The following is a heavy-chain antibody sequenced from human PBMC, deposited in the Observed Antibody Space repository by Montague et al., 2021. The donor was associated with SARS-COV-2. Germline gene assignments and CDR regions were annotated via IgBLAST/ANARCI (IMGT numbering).Heavy chain of an antibody. J-gene: IGHJ4*02. V-gene: IGHV4-59*13. CDR2: IYYSGIT. Sequence: SETLSLTCTVSGDSISGFYWNWIRQPPGKGLEWIGKIYYSGITNYNPSLKSRVTISVDTSKNQFSLKLISVTAADTAPYYCAGGVVAAPDTSDYWGQGTLVTVSS. D-gene: IGHD6-13*01. CDR1: GDSISGFY. CDR3: AGGVVAAPDTSDY.